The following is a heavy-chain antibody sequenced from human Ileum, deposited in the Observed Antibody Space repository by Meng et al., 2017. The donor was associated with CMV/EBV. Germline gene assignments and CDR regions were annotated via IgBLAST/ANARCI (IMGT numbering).Heavy chain of an antibody. CDR1: GFALTELP. CDR3: ATAYGVRGMFGF. Sequence: QVHLDRSWLEVKHPGASFKVSCKVSGFALTELPMQWVRQAPGKGLGWMGGFHPDNGGMMYAQNFQGRVTMTEDTSTNTAYMEMTILKSDDTAVYFCATAYGVRGMFGFWGQGTLVTVSS. D-gene: IGHD1-26*01. J-gene: IGHJ5*01. CDR2: FHPDNGGM. V-gene: IGHV1-24*01.